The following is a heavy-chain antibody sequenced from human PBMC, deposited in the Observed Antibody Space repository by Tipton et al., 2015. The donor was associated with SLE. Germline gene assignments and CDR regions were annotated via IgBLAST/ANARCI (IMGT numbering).Heavy chain of an antibody. V-gene: IGHV4-61*05. CDR1: GGSISNTYF. J-gene: IGHJ2*01. CDR3: ARGVRIAVVKGWYFDL. D-gene: IGHD6-19*01. CDR2: SYDRGST. Sequence: TLSLTCTASGGSISNTYFWAWIRQPPGKGLEWIGQSYDRGSTFYNPSFKSRVTMSADTSKNQFSLKLNSVTAADTAVYYCARGVRIAVVKGWYFDLWGRGTLVTVSS.